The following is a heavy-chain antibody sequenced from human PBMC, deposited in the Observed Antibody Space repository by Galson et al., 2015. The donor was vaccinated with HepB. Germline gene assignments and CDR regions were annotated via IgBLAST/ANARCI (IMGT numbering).Heavy chain of an antibody. D-gene: IGHD5-12*01. Sequence: SVKVSCKASGYTFTSYGISWVRQAPGQGLEWMGCISAYNGYTKYAQKLQGRVTMTTDTSTSTAYMELRSLRSDGTAVYYCARNGYSGYDSDYYYYYGMDVWGQGTTVTVSS. CDR2: ISAYNGYT. V-gene: IGHV1-18*04. J-gene: IGHJ6*02. CDR3: ARNGYSGYDSDYYYYYGMDV. CDR1: GYTFTSYG.